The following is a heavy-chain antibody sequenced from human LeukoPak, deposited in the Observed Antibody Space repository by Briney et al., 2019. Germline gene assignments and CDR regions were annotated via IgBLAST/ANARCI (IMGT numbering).Heavy chain of an antibody. CDR1: GFTFSSYS. CDR2: ISSSSSYI. CDR3: ARADSSGYYLTYYYYYMDV. V-gene: IGHV3-21*01. J-gene: IGHJ6*03. D-gene: IGHD3-22*01. Sequence: GGSLRLSCAASGFTFSSYSMNWVRQAPGKGLEWVSSISSSSSYIYYAGSVKGRFTISRDNAKNSLYLQMNSLRAEDTAVYYCARADSSGYYLTYYYYYMDVWGKGTTVTVSS.